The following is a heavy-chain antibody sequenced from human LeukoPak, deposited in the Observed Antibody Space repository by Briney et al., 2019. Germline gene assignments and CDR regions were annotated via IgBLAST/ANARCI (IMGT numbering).Heavy chain of an antibody. CDR2: IYYSGCT. V-gene: IGHV4-59*01. CDR3: ARGERYSSGWPYFDY. D-gene: IGHD6-19*01. Sequence: ASETLSLTCTVSGGSISSYYWNWIRQPPGKGLEWIGYIYYSGCTNYNPSLKSRVTISVDTSKNQFSLKLSSVTAADTAVYYCARGERYSSGWPYFDYWGQGTLVTVSS. J-gene: IGHJ4*02. CDR1: GGSISSYY.